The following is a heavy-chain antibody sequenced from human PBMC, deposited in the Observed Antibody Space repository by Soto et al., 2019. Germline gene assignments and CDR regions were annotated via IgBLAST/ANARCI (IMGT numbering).Heavy chain of an antibody. Sequence: QVQLVQSGAEVKKPGASVKVSCKASGYTFTGYYMHWVRQAPGQGLEWMGWINPNSGGTNYAQNSQGWVTMAMDTSISTAYMELRRLRSDDTAVYYCARAGYSSGWYPIDYYYYGMDVWGQGTTVTVSS. D-gene: IGHD6-19*01. CDR2: INPNSGGT. J-gene: IGHJ6*02. V-gene: IGHV1-2*04. CDR1: GYTFTGYY. CDR3: ARAGYSSGWYPIDYYYYGMDV.